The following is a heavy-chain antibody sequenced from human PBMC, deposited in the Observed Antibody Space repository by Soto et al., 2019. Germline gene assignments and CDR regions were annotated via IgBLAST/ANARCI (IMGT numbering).Heavy chain of an antibody. V-gene: IGHV2-26*01. J-gene: IGHJ5*02. CDR1: GFSLSNARMG. Sequence: QVTLKESGPVLVKPTETLTLTCTVSGFSLSNARMGVSWIRQPPGKALEWLAHIFSNDEKSYSTSLKSSLTISKDTSKSQVVLTMTNMDPVDTATYYCARGDYGDELRSWGQGTLVTVSS. D-gene: IGHD4-17*01. CDR3: ARGDYGDELRS. CDR2: IFSNDEK.